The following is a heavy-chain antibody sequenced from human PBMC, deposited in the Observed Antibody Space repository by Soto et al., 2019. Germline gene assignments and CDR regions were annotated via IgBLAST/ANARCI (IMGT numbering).Heavy chain of an antibody. V-gene: IGHV4-39*01. D-gene: IGHD3-22*01. CDR2: IYYSGST. CDR1: GGSISSSSYY. J-gene: IGHJ4*02. CDR3: ARSGANYESPNPFDY. Sequence: ASETLSLTCTVSGGSISSSSYYWGWIRQPPGKGLEWIGSIYYSGSTYYSPSLKSRVTISVDTSKNQFSLKLSSVTAADTAVYYCARSGANYESPNPFDYWGQGTLVTVSS.